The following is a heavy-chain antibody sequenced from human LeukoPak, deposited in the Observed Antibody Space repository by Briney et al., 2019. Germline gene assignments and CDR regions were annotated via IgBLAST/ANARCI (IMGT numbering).Heavy chain of an antibody. Sequence: GGSLRLSCAASGFTFSDHAMMWVRRAPGRGLEWVSVISGGGASTYYTASVKGRFTISRDNYKSTLYLQMNSLRAEHTAVYYCALYLRVRGDYWGQGTLFSVSS. D-gene: IGHD3-10*01. J-gene: IGHJ4*02. V-gene: IGHV3-23*01. CDR1: GFTFSDHA. CDR2: ISGGGAST. CDR3: ALYLRVRGDY.